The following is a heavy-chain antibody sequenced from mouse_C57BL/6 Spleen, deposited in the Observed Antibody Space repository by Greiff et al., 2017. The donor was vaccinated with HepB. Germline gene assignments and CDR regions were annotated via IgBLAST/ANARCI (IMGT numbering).Heavy chain of an antibody. CDR1: GFNIKDYY. CDR3: ARSAAQATYFDY. Sequence: DVKLVESGAELVKPGASVKLSCTASGFNIKDYYMHWVKQRTEQGLEWIGRIDPEDGETKYAPKFQGKATITADTSSNTAYLQLSSLTSEDTAVYYCARSAAQATYFDYWGQGTTLTVSS. J-gene: IGHJ2*01. D-gene: IGHD3-2*02. V-gene: IGHV14-2*01. CDR2: IDPEDGET.